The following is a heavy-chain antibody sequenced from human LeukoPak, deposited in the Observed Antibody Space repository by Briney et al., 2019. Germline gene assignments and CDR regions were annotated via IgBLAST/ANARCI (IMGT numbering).Heavy chain of an antibody. D-gene: IGHD6-6*01. CDR1: GYTFTGYY. V-gene: IGHV1-2*02. J-gene: IGHJ3*02. CDR2: INPNSGGT. CDR3: ARGGLVGSSSADDAFDI. Sequence: ASVKVSCKASGYTFTGYYMHWVRQAPGQGLEWMGWINPNSGGTNYAQKFQGRVTMTRDTSISTAYMELSRLRSDDTAVYYCARGGLVGSSSADDAFDIWGQGTMVTVSS.